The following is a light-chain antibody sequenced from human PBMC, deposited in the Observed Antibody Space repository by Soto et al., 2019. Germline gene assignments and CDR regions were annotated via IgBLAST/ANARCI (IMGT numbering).Light chain of an antibody. Sequence: QSVLTQPASVSGSPGQSITISCTGTSSDVGSYNLVSWYQQHPGKAPKLMIYEGSKRPSGVSNRFSGSKSGNTASLTISGPQVEDEADYYCCSYAGSVVFGGGTKLTVL. CDR2: EGS. V-gene: IGLV2-23*01. CDR1: SSDVGSYNL. J-gene: IGLJ2*01. CDR3: CSYAGSVV.